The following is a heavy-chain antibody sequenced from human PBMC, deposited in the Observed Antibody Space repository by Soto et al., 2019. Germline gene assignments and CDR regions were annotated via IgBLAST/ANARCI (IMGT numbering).Heavy chain of an antibody. D-gene: IGHD2-8*01. CDR3: ARDRSTYGGGGTGEVKENWFDP. J-gene: IGHJ5*02. Sequence: SETLSLTCSVSGGSISRYYWSWIRQPPGKGLEWIGYAYYSGDTGYNPSLTSRVTMAVDTSKNQVSLKLSSVTAADTAVYYCARDRSTYGGGGTGEVKENWFDPWGQGALVTVSS. V-gene: IGHV4-59*01. CDR2: AYYSGDT. CDR1: GGSISRYY.